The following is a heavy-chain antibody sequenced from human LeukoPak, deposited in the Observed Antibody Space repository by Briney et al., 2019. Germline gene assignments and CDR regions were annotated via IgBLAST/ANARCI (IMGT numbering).Heavy chain of an antibody. V-gene: IGHV3-48*04. CDR2: ISSSSNTI. D-gene: IGHD3-16*02. CDR1: GFTFITYS. CDR3: ARGRAFGGVIEN. Sequence: GGSLRLSCAASGFTFITYSMNWVRQAPGRGLEWVSYISSSSNTIYYADSVKGRFTISRDNAKNSLYLQMSSLRAEDTAIYYCARGRAFGGVIENWGQGTLVTVSS. J-gene: IGHJ4*02.